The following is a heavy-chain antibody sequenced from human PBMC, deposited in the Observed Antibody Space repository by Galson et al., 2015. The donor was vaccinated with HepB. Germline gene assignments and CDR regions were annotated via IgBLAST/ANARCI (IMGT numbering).Heavy chain of an antibody. V-gene: IGHV3-23*01. CDR1: EFTFSSYV. D-gene: IGHD3-10*01. CDR3: AKDRAGSYYISPFDY. CDR2: ISGSGGST. J-gene: IGHJ4*02. Sequence: SLRLSCAASEFTFSSYVMSWVRQAPGKGLEWVSAISGSGGSTFYADSVKGRFTISRDNSKNTLYLHMNSLRAEDTAVYYCAKDRAGSYYISPFDYWGQGTLVTVSS.